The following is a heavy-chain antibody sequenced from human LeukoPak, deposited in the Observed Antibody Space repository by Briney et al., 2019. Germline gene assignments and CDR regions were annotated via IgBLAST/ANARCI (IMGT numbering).Heavy chain of an antibody. J-gene: IGHJ4*02. Sequence: ASVKVSCKASGYTFTSYGFSWVRQAPGQGLEWMGWISAYNGNTNYAQKLQGRVTMTTDTSTSTAYMELRSLRSDDTAVYYCARDRWELLLSSPDYWGQGTLVTVSS. CDR1: GYTFTSYG. CDR3: ARDRWELLLSSPDY. D-gene: IGHD1-26*01. CDR2: ISAYNGNT. V-gene: IGHV1-18*01.